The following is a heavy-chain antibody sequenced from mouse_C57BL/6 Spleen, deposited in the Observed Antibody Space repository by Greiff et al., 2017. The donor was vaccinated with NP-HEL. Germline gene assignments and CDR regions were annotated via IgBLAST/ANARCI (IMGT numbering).Heavy chain of an antibody. V-gene: IGHV1-54*01. CDR1: GYAFTNYL. J-gene: IGHJ2*01. CDR2: INPGSGGT. D-gene: IGHD1-1*01. Sequence: QVQLKQSGAELVRPGTSVKVSCKASGYAFTNYLIEWVKQRPGQGLEWIGVINPGSGGTNYNEKFKGKATLTADKSSSTAYMQLSSLTSEDSAVYFCARSIHYGSRPHWGQGTTLTVSS. CDR3: ARSIHYGSRPH.